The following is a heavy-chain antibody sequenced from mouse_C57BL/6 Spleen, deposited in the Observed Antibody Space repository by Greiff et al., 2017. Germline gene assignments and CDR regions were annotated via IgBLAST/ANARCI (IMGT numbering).Heavy chain of an antibody. CDR2: IYPRSGNT. CDR3: AREGYDGYPDY. V-gene: IGHV1-81*01. D-gene: IGHD2-3*01. CDR1: GYTFTSSG. J-gene: IGHJ2*01. Sequence: VQRVESGAELARPGASVKLSCKASGYTFTSSGISWVKQRTGKGLEWIGEIYPRSGNTYYNEKFKGKATLTADKSISAAYMELRSLTSEDSAVYFCAREGYDGYPDYWGQGTTLTVSS.